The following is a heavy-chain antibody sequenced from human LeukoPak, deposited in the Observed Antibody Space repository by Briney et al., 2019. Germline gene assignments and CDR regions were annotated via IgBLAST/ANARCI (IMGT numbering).Heavy chain of an antibody. CDR2: LDESGRP. Sequence: SETLSLTCSVFGGSIRSGDHHWAWVRQPPGKGLEFIGSLDESGRPYYNRPLKSRVSISGDTSGEQFSLNLTSVTAADTAVYFCARDLGGYPFFMDVWGRGTTVIVSS. CDR3: ARDLGGYPFFMDV. D-gene: IGHD2-15*01. CDR1: GGSIRSGDHH. J-gene: IGHJ6*03. V-gene: IGHV4-39*07.